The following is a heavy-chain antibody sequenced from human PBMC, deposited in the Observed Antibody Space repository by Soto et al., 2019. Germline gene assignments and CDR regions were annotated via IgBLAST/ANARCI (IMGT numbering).Heavy chain of an antibody. J-gene: IGHJ6*02. Sequence: QVQLVESGGGVAQPGRSLRLSCAASGFTFSSYAMHWVRQAPGKGLEWVAVISYDGSNKYYADSVKGRFTISRDNSKNTLYLQMNSLRAEDTAVYYCARWGYGDPSSGMDVWGQGTTVTVSS. CDR2: ISYDGSNK. CDR1: GFTFSSYA. D-gene: IGHD4-17*01. V-gene: IGHV3-30-3*01. CDR3: ARWGYGDPSSGMDV.